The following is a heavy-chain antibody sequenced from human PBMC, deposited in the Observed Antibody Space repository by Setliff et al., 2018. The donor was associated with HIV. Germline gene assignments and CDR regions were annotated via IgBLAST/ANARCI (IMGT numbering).Heavy chain of an antibody. CDR2: MYYTGST. J-gene: IGHJ4*02. CDR3: ARGNPDFDILTGYWSHFFDY. V-gene: IGHV4-59*02. Sequence: SETLSLTCTVSGDSVSGYYWTWIRQPPGKGLEWIGDMYYTGSTNFHASLKSRVTISLDTSKTQFSLKVNSVSPADTAIYYCARGNPDFDILTGYWSHFFDYWGQGTLVTVSS. D-gene: IGHD3-9*01. CDR1: GDSVSGYY.